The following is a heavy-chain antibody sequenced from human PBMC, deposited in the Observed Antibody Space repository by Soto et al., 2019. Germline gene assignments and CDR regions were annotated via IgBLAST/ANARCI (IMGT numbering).Heavy chain of an antibody. Sequence: SETLSLTCTVSGYSISGYYWGWIRQPPGKGLEWIGYIYYSGTTDYNPSLKSRVTISVDTSKNQFSLNLSSVTAADTAVYYCARHLLDSSGWYVAYWGQGTLVSVPS. V-gene: IGHV4-59*08. CDR2: IYYSGTT. CDR1: GYSISGYY. CDR3: ARHLLDSSGWYVAY. J-gene: IGHJ4*02. D-gene: IGHD6-19*01.